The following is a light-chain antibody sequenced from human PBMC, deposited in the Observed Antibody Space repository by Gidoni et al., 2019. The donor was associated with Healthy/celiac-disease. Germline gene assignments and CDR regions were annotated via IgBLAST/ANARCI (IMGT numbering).Light chain of an antibody. J-gene: IGKJ1*01. CDR3: QQSYSTPPWT. Sequence: DIQTTQSPSSLSASVGDRVTITCLASQSISSYLNWYQQKPGKAPKLLIYAASSLQSGVPSRFSGSGSGTDFTLTISSLQPEDFATYYCQQSYSTPPWTFGQGTQVEIK. V-gene: IGKV1-39*01. CDR2: AAS. CDR1: QSISSY.